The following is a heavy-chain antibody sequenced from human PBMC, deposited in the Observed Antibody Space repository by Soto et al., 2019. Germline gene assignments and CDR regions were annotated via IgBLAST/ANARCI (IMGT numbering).Heavy chain of an antibody. CDR1: GLIFSSYG. CDR3: ARDFESYFDY. Sequence: VQLVESGGGVVQPGRSLRLSCAASGLIFSSYGMHWVRQAPGKGLEWVAVIGYDGTAKYYADSVEGRFTISRDNSKNTLYLQMNSLRVEDTAVYYCARDFESYFDYWGQGTLVTVSS. J-gene: IGHJ4*02. V-gene: IGHV3-33*01. CDR2: IGYDGTAK.